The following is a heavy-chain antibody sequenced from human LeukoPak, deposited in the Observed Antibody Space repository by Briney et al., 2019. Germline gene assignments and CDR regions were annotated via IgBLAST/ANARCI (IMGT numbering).Heavy chain of an antibody. CDR1: GGSISSYY. Sequence: SETLSLTCSVSGGSISSYYWSWIRQPPGKGLEWIGHIYYGGSTNYNPSLKSRVTISIDTSKNQFSLWLSSVTAADTAVYYCARGAAGYSYGWGQGTLVTVSS. CDR3: ARGAAGYSYG. V-gene: IGHV4-59*01. D-gene: IGHD5-18*01. CDR2: IYYGGST. J-gene: IGHJ4*02.